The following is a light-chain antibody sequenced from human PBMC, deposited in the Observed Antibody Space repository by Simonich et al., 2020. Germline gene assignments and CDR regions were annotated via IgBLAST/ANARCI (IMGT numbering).Light chain of an antibody. CDR3: QQRSNWPLT. CDR1: QSVSSN. CDR2: GAS. J-gene: IGKJ4*01. V-gene: IGKV3-15*01. Sequence: EIVMTQSPATLSVSPGERATLSCRASQSVSSNLAWYQQKPGQAPRLLIYGASTRATGIPARFSCSGSGTEFTLTISSLEPEDFAVYYCQQRSNWPLTFGGGTKVEIK.